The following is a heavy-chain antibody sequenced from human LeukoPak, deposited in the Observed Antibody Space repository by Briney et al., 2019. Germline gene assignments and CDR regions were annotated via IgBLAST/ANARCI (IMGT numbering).Heavy chain of an antibody. CDR3: ARGVGSGYTDY. CDR1: GYSISSDCY. V-gene: IGHV4-38-2*02. D-gene: IGHD3-22*01. J-gene: IGHJ4*02. Sequence: KPSETLSLTCIVSGYSISSDCYWGWIRQPPGKGLEWIGSVYHTGSTYYNPSLKSRVTISADTSKNQFSLKLISVTAADTAVYYCARGVGSGYTDYWSQGALVTVSS. CDR2: VYHTGST.